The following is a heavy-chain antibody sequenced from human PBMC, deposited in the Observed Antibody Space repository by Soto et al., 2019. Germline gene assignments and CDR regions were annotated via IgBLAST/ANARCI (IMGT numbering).Heavy chain of an antibody. J-gene: IGHJ6*02. CDR1: GGTFSSYA. CDR3: ARDMSSVWSQLRGYYYGMDV. V-gene: IGHV1-2*04. D-gene: IGHD3-10*01. Sequence: ASVKVSCKASGGTFSSYAISWVRQAPGQGLEWMGWINPNSGGTNYAQKFQGWVTMTRDTSISTAYMELSRLRSDDTAVYYCARDMSSVWSQLRGYYYGMDVGGQGPTAPVSS. CDR2: INPNSGGT.